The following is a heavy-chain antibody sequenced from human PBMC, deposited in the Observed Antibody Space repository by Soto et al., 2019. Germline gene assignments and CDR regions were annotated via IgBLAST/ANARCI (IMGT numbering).Heavy chain of an antibody. CDR1: GDSVSSNSAA. CDR3: ARDRLDIVATKSTYYFDY. D-gene: IGHD5-12*01. V-gene: IGHV6-1*01. CDR2: TYYRSKWYN. Sequence: SQTLSLTCAISGDSVSSNSAAWNWIRQSPSRGLEWLGRTYYRSKWYNDYAVSVKSRITINPDTSKNQFSLQLNSVTPEDTAVYYCARDRLDIVATKSTYYFDYWGQGTLVTVSS. J-gene: IGHJ4*02.